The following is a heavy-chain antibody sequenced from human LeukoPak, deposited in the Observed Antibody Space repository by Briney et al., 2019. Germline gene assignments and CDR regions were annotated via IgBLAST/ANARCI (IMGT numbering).Heavy chain of an antibody. CDR2: IFSGDSDT. Sequence: GESLRISCEGSGYTFTTYWIAWVRQMPGKGLEWMGIIFSGDSDTKYSPSFQGQVTISADKSINTAYLQWSGLKASDTAMYYCARLAVWGTYRYTLDYWGQGTLVTVSS. CDR1: GYTFTTYW. D-gene: IGHD3-16*02. J-gene: IGHJ4*02. V-gene: IGHV5-51*01. CDR3: ARLAVWGTYRYTLDY.